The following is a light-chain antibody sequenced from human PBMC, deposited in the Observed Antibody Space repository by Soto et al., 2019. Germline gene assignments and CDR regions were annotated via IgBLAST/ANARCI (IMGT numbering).Light chain of an antibody. J-gene: IGKJ1*01. CDR2: GAS. CDR1: QSVSSTY. V-gene: IGKV3-20*01. CDR3: QQFGSSRWT. Sequence: EIVLTQSPGTLSLSPWERATLSCRASQSVSSTYLAWYQQKPGQAPSLLIYGASSRATGIPDRISGSGSGTDFTLSISRLEPEDFAVYYCQQFGSSRWTFGQGTKVDIK.